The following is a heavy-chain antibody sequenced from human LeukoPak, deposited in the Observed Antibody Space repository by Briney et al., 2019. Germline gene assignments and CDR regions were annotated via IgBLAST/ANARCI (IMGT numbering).Heavy chain of an antibody. Sequence: GGSLRLSCAASGFTFSSSWMHWVRQVPGKGLVWVSRISSDGITTNYADSVKGRFTISRDNAKNTVYLQMNSLRAEDTAVYYCARMEVAWSQGTLVTVSS. CDR3: ARMEVA. J-gene: IGHJ3*01. D-gene: IGHD3-3*01. CDR2: ISSDGITT. CDR1: GFTFSSSW. V-gene: IGHV3-74*01.